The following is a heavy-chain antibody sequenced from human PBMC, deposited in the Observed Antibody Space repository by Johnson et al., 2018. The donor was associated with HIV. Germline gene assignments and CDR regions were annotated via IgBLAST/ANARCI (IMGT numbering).Heavy chain of an antibody. J-gene: IGHJ3*02. Sequence: VQLVESGGGLVQPGGSLRLSCAASGFTFSSYWMSWVRQAPGKGLEWVANIKQDGSEKYYVDSVKGRFTISRDDPKNSLYLQMNSLRAEDTAVYYCARGSGLADAFDIWGQGTMVTVSS. CDR2: IKQDGSEK. CDR3: ARGSGLADAFDI. V-gene: IGHV3-7*01. CDR1: GFTFSSYW. D-gene: IGHD5/OR15-5a*01.